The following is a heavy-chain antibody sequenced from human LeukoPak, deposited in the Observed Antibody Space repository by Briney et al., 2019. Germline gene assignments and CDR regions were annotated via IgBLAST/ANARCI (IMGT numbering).Heavy chain of an antibody. D-gene: IGHD3-9*01. V-gene: IGHV4-34*01. Sequence: SETLSLTCTVSGASFTNYYWSWIRQPPGKGLEWIGEINHSGSTNYNPSLKSRVTISVDTSKNQFSLKLSSVTAADTAVYYCARGWNFDWLLYDYWGQGTLVTVSS. CDR1: GASFTNYY. J-gene: IGHJ4*02. CDR3: ARGWNFDWLLYDY. CDR2: INHSGST.